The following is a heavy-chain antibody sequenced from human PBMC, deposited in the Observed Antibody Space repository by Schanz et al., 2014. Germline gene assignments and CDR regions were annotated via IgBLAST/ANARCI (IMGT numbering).Heavy chain of an antibody. D-gene: IGHD4-17*01. Sequence: VQLVQSGGGLVQPGGSLRLSCAASGFTLSSYGMHWVRQAPGKGLEWVAFINSDGTKRFYADSVKSRFTISRDNSRNTLYLQMNTLRAEDTAVYYCARKMKLGVYGGKGHDSLDIWGQGTMDTVSS. CDR1: GFTLSSYG. CDR2: INSDGTKR. CDR3: ARKMKLGVYGGKGHDSLDI. V-gene: IGHV3-33*08. J-gene: IGHJ3*02.